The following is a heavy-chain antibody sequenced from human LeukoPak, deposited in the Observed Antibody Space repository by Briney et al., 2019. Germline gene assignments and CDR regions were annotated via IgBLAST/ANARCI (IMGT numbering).Heavy chain of an antibody. CDR2: INLSGGST. CDR3: ARVRRDAYTIVVDSALDAFDI. V-gene: IGHV1-46*01. D-gene: IGHD3-22*01. CDR1: GYTFTSYH. Sequence: ASVKVSCKASGYTFTSYHMHWVRQAPGQGLEWMGLINLSGGSTTYAQRFQGRVTMTRDTSTSTVYMELSSLRSEDTAVYYCARVRRDAYTIVVDSALDAFDIWGQGTMVTVSS. J-gene: IGHJ3*02.